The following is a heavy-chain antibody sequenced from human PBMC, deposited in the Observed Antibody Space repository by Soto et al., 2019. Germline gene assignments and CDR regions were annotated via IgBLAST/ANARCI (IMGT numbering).Heavy chain of an antibody. CDR2: IYPGDSDT. CDR3: ARQEGPTVHFYYGMDV. V-gene: IGHV5-51*01. D-gene: IGHD4-17*01. Sequence: GESLKISCKGSGYNFTSYWIGWVRQMPGKGLEWMGIIYPGDSDTRYSPSFRGQVTISVDKSISAAYLQWSSLKASDTAMYYCARQEGPTVHFYYGMDVWGQGTAVTVSS. CDR1: GYNFTSYW. J-gene: IGHJ6*02.